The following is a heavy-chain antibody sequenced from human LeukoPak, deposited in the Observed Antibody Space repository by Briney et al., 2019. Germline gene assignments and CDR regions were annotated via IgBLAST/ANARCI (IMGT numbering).Heavy chain of an antibody. CDR2: IHPSTGNP. Sequence: ASVKVSCKASGYSFSNYAMNWVRQAPGQGLEWMGWIHPSTGNPAYAQGFTGRFVFSLDASVSTTYLQISGLKAEDTAVYYCARGRKTSAAGGDYYFYMDVWGRGTTVTVSS. D-gene: IGHD6-13*01. CDR1: GYSFSNYA. V-gene: IGHV7-4-1*02. CDR3: ARGRKTSAAGGDYYFYMDV. J-gene: IGHJ6*03.